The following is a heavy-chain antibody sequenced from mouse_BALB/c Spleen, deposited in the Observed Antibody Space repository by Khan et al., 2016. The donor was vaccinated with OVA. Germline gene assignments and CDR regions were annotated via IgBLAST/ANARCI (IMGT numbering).Heavy chain of an antibody. CDR3: ARTEIHYYGSYAMDY. CDR2: IDPATGNI. J-gene: IGHJ4*01. CDR1: GFNIKDTY. D-gene: IGHD1-2*01. Sequence: VQLQQSGAELVKPGASVKLSCTASGFNIKDTYIHCVKQRPEQGLEWIGRIDPATGNIKYDPKFQGKATITADTPSNTANLHLSSLTSEDTAVYYGARTEIHYYGSYAMDYWGQGTSVTVSS. V-gene: IGHV14-3*02.